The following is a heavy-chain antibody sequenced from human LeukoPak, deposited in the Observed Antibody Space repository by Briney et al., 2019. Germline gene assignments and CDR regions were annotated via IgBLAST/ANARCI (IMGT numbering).Heavy chain of an antibody. J-gene: IGHJ4*02. Sequence: GASVKVSCKASGNTFTGYHMHWVRLAPGQGLEWMGRITPNSGDTNYAQKFQGRVTMTRDTSISTAYMELSRLRSDDTAVYYCARDYCSSTSCLFDYWGLGTLVTVSS. D-gene: IGHD2-2*01. CDR2: ITPNSGDT. CDR3: ARDYCSSTSCLFDY. CDR1: GNTFTGYH. V-gene: IGHV1-2*06.